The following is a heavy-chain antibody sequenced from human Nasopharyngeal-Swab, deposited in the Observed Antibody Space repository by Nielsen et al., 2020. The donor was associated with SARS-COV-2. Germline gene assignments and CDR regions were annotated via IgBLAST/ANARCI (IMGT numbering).Heavy chain of an antibody. D-gene: IGHD3-3*01. Sequence: SETLSLTCTVSGGSISSGGYYWSWIRQHPGKGLEWIGYIYYSGSTNYNPSLKSRVTMSVDTSKNQFSLKLSSVTAADTAVYYCARGGRGIFGVVTNFDYWGQGTLVTVSS. J-gene: IGHJ4*02. CDR2: IYYSGST. V-gene: IGHV4-61*08. CDR1: GGSISSGGYY. CDR3: ARGGRGIFGVVTNFDY.